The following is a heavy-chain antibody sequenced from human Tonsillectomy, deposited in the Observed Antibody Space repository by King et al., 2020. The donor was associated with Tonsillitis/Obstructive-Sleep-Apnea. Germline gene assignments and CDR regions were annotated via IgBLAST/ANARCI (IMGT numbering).Heavy chain of an antibody. CDR1: GGSISSYY. Sequence: VQLQESGPGLVKPSETLSLTCTVSGGSISSYYWSWIRQPPGKGLEWIGYIYYSGSTNYNPSLKSRVTISVDTSKNQFSLKLSSVTAADTAVYYCARVHCSSTSGYSGEYYFDYWGQGTLVTVSS. J-gene: IGHJ4*02. CDR2: IYYSGST. V-gene: IGHV4-59*01. D-gene: IGHD2-2*01. CDR3: ARVHCSSTSGYSGEYYFDY.